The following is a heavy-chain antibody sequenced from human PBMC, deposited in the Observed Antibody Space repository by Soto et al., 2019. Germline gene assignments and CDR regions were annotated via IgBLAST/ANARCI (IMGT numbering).Heavy chain of an antibody. CDR2: ISAYNGNT. CDR1: GYTFTSYG. CDR3: ARDGDYVWGSYRYSPGCWFVP. J-gene: IGHJ5*02. V-gene: IGHV1-18*01. Sequence: GASVKVSSKASGYTFTSYGISWVRQAPGQRLESMGWISAYNGNTNYAQKLQGRVTMTTDTSTSTAYMELRSLRSDDTAVYYCARDGDYVWGSYRYSPGCWFVPWGQGTLVTVSS. D-gene: IGHD3-16*02.